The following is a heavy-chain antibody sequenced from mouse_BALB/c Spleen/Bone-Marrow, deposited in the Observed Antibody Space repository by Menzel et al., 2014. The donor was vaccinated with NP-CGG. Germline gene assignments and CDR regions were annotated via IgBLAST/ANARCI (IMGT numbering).Heavy chain of an antibody. D-gene: IGHD1-1*01. CDR2: ISYSGVT. CDR3: ARSVIGAMDY. Sequence: EVKLVESGPGLVKPSLSLSLTCTVTGYSITSNYAWNWIRQFPGNKLEWMGYISYSGVTSYSPSLKSRISITRDTSKNQFFLQLTSVTTEDTATYYCARSVIGAMDYWGQGTSVTVSS. CDR1: GYSITSNYA. V-gene: IGHV3-2*02. J-gene: IGHJ4*01.